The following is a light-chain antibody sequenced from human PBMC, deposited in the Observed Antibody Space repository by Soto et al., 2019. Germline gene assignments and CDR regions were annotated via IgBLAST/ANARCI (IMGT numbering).Light chain of an antibody. Sequence: QSALTQPASVSGSPGQSITFSCTGTNSDVGSHNFVSWYQQYPGKAPKLLIYEASKRPSGLSNRFSGSKSGNTASLTISGLQAEDEADYYCCSLTNGATWVFGGGTKLTVL. CDR3: CSLTNGATWV. CDR2: EAS. V-gene: IGLV2-23*01. CDR1: NSDVGSHNF. J-gene: IGLJ3*02.